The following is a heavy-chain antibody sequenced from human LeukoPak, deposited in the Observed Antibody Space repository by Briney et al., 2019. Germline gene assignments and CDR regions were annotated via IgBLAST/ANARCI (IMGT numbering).Heavy chain of an antibody. CDR1: GYTFTSYA. Sequence: SVKVSCKASGYTFTSYAISWVRQAPGQGLEWMGGIIPIFGTANYAQKFQGRVTITADESTSTAYMELSSLRSEDTAVYYCARDGSYSSQAFDIWGQGTMVTVSS. CDR2: IIPIFGTA. D-gene: IGHD1-26*01. V-gene: IGHV1-69*13. CDR3: ARDGSYSSQAFDI. J-gene: IGHJ3*02.